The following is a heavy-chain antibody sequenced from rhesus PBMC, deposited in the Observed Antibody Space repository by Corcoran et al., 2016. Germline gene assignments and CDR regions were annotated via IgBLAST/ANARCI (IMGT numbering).Heavy chain of an antibody. Sequence: DVQLVESGGGLVKPGGSLRLSCVASGFTFSGYEMHWVRQTPGQGLEWVSVISESGGTISTADSGKGRFNISRDNAKNSLFMQMNSLRAEDTAVYYCTRARGGGGYSNYDYWGQGVLVSVSS. D-gene: IGHD5-24*01. J-gene: IGHJ4*01. CDR3: TRARGGGGYSNYDY. V-gene: IGHV3-100*02. CDR2: ISESGGTI. CDR1: GFTFSGYE.